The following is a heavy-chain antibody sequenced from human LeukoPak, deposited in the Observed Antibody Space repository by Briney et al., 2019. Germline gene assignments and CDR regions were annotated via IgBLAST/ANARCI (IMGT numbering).Heavy chain of an antibody. Sequence: GGSLRLSCAASGFTFSSYAMHWVRQAPGKGLEWVVVISYDGSNKYYADSVKGRFTISRDNSKNTLYLQMNSLRAEDTAVYYCARDVLSHTWIHAFDIWGQGTMVTVSS. CDR2: ISYDGSNK. V-gene: IGHV3-30-3*01. CDR3: ARDVLSHTWIHAFDI. J-gene: IGHJ3*02. D-gene: IGHD5-12*01. CDR1: GFTFSSYA.